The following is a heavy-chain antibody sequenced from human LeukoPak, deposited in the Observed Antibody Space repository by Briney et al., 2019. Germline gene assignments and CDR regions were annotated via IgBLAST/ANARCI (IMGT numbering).Heavy chain of an antibody. CDR3: ARDRTVYYGSDAFDI. D-gene: IGHD3-10*01. CDR2: ITTSSSYI. J-gene: IGHJ3*02. V-gene: IGHV3-21*01. CDR1: GFTFSTYT. Sequence: GGSLRLSCAASGFTFSTYTMNWVRQAPGKGLEWVSSITTSSSYIYYADSVKGRFTISRDNAKNSLYLQMNSLRAEDTAVYYCARDRTVYYGSDAFDIWGQGTMVTVSS.